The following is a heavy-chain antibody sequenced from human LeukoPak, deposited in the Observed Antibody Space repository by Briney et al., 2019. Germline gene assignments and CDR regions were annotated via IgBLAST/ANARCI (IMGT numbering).Heavy chain of an antibody. D-gene: IGHD6-13*01. CDR3: ASAEPRGIVWYPY. CDR2: IYHSGST. J-gene: IGHJ4*02. Sequence: SETLSLTCAVSGASISSNNWWWSWVRQPPGKGLEWIGEIYHSGSTDYNPSLKSRVTMSVDKSRNQFSLKLSSVTAADTAVYYCASAEPRGIVWYPYWGQGTLVTVSS. CDR1: GASISSNNW. V-gene: IGHV4-4*02.